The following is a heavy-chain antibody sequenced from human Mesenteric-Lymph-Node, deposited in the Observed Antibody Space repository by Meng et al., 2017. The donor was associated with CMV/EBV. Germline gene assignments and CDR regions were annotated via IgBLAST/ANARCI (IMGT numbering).Heavy chain of an antibody. CDR2: IVPMFGTR. CDR3: TRDRRPWDCSGASCYRDGFDY. CDR1: GGTFSTDA. Sequence: SVKVSCKAPGGTFSTDAISWVRQAPGQGLEWMGGIVPMFGTRNYAQKFQGRVTIITDESTSTAYMELSSLRSEDTAVYYCTRDRRPWDCSGASCYRDGFDYWGQGTLVTVSS. D-gene: IGHD2-2*02. V-gene: IGHV1-69*05. J-gene: IGHJ4*02.